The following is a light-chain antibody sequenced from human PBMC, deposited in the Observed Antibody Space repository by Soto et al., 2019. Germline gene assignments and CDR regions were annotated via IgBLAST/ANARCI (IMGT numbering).Light chain of an antibody. V-gene: IGKV1-9*01. J-gene: IGKJ3*01. Sequence: DIQLTQSPSFLSASVGDRVTITCRASQGISSYLAWYQQEPGKAPKLLIYAASTLQSGVPSRFSGSGSGTEFTLTISSLQPEDFATYYCQQLNSYLGGGVFGPGTKVDIK. CDR2: AAS. CDR3: QQLNSYLGGGV. CDR1: QGISSY.